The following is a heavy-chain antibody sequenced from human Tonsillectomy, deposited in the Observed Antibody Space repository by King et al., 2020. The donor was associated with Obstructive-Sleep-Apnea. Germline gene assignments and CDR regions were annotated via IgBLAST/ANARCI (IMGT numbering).Heavy chain of an antibody. D-gene: IGHD6-13*01. CDR1: GFTFSSYG. CDR2: IRYDGSNK. V-gene: IGHV3-30*02. Sequence: VQLVESGGGVVQPGGSLRLSCAASGFTFSSYGMHWVRQAPGKGLEWVAFIRYDGSNKYYADSVKGRFTISRDNSKNTLYLRMNSLRAEDTAVYYCAKDWAGYSSSYVFDPWGQGTLVTVSS. J-gene: IGHJ5*02. CDR3: AKDWAGYSSSYVFDP.